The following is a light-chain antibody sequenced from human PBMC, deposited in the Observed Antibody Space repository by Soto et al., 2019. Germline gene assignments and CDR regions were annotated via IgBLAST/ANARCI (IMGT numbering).Light chain of an antibody. CDR1: RSDVGGYKH. J-gene: IGLJ1*01. V-gene: IGLV2-14*03. Sequence: QSALTQPASVSGSPGQSISISCTGTRSDVGGYKHVSWYQQHPGKVPRLIIFDVSSRPSGVSHRFSGSKSGDTASLTISGLQAEDEADYYCSSYTSVNLYVFGPGTKLTVL. CDR2: DVS. CDR3: SSYTSVNLYV.